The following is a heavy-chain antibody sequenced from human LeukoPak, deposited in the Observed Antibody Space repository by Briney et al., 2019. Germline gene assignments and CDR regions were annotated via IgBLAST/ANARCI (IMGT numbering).Heavy chain of an antibody. V-gene: IGHV4-31*03. D-gene: IGHD3-10*01. Sequence: SETLSFTCTVSGGSISSGAYYWSWIRQHPGKGLEWIGSIYDSGSTYYNPSFKSRVTISLDTSKKWFSLKLTSVTVADTAIYYCARGPPGSLNWFDPWGQGTLVTVSS. J-gene: IGHJ5*02. CDR1: GGSISSGAYY. CDR3: ARGPPGSLNWFDP. CDR2: IYDSGST.